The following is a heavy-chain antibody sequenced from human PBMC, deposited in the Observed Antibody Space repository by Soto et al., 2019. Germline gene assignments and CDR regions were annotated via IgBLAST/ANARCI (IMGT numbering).Heavy chain of an antibody. CDR2: ISTYNGDT. V-gene: IGHV1-18*01. CDR1: GSTFTRSG. CDR3: ARVGGAPYHYDGLDV. D-gene: IGHD3-10*01. J-gene: IGHJ6*02. Sequence: ASEKVSCKASGSTFTRSGISCVRQAPGQGLEWMGWISTYNGDTNYAQTFQGRVTMTTDTSTSTVHMEVRSLRSDDTAVFYCARVGGAPYHYDGLDVWGRGTPVTVSS.